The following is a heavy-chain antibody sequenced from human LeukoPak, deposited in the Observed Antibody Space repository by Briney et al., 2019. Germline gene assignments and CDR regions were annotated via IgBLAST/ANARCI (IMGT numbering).Heavy chain of an antibody. CDR3: AREIRGYYVAY. Sequence: GGSLTLSCAASGFTFSSYAMQWVRQAPGKGLEWVTLISYDGSDKYYADSVQGRFTISRDNSKNTLYLQMHSLRAEDTAVYYCAREIRGYYVAYWGQGTLVTVS. V-gene: IGHV3-30*01. CDR1: GFTFSSYA. D-gene: IGHD3-22*01. J-gene: IGHJ4*02. CDR2: ISYDGSDK.